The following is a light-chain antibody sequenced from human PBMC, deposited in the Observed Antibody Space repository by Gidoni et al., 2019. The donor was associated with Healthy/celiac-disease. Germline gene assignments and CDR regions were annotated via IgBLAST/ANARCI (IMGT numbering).Light chain of an antibody. CDR2: STN. CDR3: VLYMGSGISV. Sequence: QTVVTHEPSCSVSPGGTVTLTCGLSSGSVSTSYYPSWYQQTPGQAPRTLIYSTNTRSSGVPDRFSGSILGNKAALTITGAQADDESDYYCVLYMGSGISVFGGGTKLTVL. V-gene: IGLV8-61*01. J-gene: IGLJ3*02. CDR1: SGSVSTSYY.